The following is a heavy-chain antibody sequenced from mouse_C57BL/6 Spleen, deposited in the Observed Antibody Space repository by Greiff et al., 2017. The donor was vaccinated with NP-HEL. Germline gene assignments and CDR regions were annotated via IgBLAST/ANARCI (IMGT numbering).Heavy chain of an antibody. CDR1: GFTFNTYA. J-gene: IGHJ1*03. CDR2: IRSKSSNDAT. Sequence: EVQLVESGGGLVQPKGSLKLSCAASGFTFNTYAMHWVRQAPGKGLEWVARIRSKSSNDATYYADSVKDRFTISRDDSQSMLYLQMNNLKTEDTAMYYCVRDGGYFDVWGTGTTVTVSS. V-gene: IGHV10-3*01. CDR3: VRDGGYFDV.